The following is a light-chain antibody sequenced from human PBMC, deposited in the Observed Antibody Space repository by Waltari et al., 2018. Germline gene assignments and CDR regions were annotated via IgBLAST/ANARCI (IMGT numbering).Light chain of an antibody. CDR3: GTWDSSLSGAV. V-gene: IGLV1-51*02. CDR1: SSTIRNNY. CDR2: ENS. Sequence: QSVLTQPPSVSAAPGQRVTIPCSGVSSTIRNNYLSSYRQFPGTAPKLLIYENSERPSGIPGRFSGSKSGTSATLDITGLQAGDEADYYCGTWDSSLSGAVFGGGTHLTVL. J-gene: IGLJ7*01.